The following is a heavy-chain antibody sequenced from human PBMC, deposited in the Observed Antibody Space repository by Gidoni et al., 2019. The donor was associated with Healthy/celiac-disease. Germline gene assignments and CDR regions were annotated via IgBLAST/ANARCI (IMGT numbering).Heavy chain of an antibody. Sequence: EVQLVESGGGLVKPGGSLRLSCAASGFTFSSYSMNWVRQAPGKGLEWVSSISSSSSYIYYADSVKGRFTISRDNAKNSLYLQMNSLRAEDTAVYYCASVDTAMVTSPFDYWGQGTLVTVSS. CDR1: GFTFSSYS. J-gene: IGHJ4*02. V-gene: IGHV3-21*01. D-gene: IGHD5-18*01. CDR3: ASVDTAMVTSPFDY. CDR2: ISSSSSYI.